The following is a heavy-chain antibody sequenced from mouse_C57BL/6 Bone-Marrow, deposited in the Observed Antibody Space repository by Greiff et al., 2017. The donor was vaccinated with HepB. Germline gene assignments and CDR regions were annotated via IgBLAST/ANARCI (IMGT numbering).Heavy chain of an antibody. J-gene: IGHJ4*01. CDR3: TGYYYYGSCYAMDY. Sequence: EVMLVESGGGLVQPGGSMKLSCVASGFTFSNYWMNWVRRSLEKGLEWFAQIRLKSDNYATHYAESVKGKFTISRYDSKSSVYMQMNNLRAEATGIDYCTGYYYYGSCYAMDYWGQGTSVTVSS. CDR1: GFTFSNYW. D-gene: IGHD1-1*01. V-gene: IGHV6-3*01. CDR2: IRLKSDNYAT.